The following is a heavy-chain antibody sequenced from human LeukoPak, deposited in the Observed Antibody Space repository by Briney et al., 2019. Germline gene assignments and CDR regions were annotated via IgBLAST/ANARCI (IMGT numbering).Heavy chain of an antibody. CDR2: INPNSGGT. D-gene: IGHD3-22*01. CDR1: GYTFTGYY. Sequence: ASVKVSCKASGYTFTGYYMHWVRQAPGQGREWMGWINPNSGGTNYAQKFQGRVTMTRDTSISTAYMELSRLRSDDTAVYYCARVRSDYYDSSGYYLDDEFDYWGQGTLVTVSS. J-gene: IGHJ4*02. V-gene: IGHV1-2*02. CDR3: ARVRSDYYDSSGYYLDDEFDY.